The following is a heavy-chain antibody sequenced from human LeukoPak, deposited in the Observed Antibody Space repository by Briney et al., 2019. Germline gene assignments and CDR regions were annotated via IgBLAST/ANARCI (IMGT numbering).Heavy chain of an antibody. V-gene: IGHV3-21*01. D-gene: IGHD3-9*01. Sequence: GGSLRLSCAASGFTFSSYAMSWVRQAPGKGLEWVSSISSSSSYIYYADSVKGRFTISRDNAKNSLYLQMDSLRAEDTAVYYCASMAYDILTGYFLKATYYGMDVWGQGTTVTVSS. CDR3: ASMAYDILTGYFLKATYYGMDV. J-gene: IGHJ6*02. CDR2: ISSSSSYI. CDR1: GFTFSSYA.